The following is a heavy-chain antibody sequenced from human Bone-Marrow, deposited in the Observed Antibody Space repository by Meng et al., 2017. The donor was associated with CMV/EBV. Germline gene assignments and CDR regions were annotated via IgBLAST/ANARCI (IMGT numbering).Heavy chain of an antibody. Sequence: ASVKVSCKASGYTFTSYDINWVRQATGQGLEWMGWMNPNSGNTGYAQKFQGRATMTRNTSISTAYMELSSLRSEDTAVYYCARGSPLYYDFWSGYYPNYYYYGMDVWGQGTTVTVSS. J-gene: IGHJ6*02. CDR1: GYTFTSYD. CDR2: MNPNSGNT. D-gene: IGHD3-3*01. V-gene: IGHV1-8*01. CDR3: ARGSPLYYDFWSGYYPNYYYYGMDV.